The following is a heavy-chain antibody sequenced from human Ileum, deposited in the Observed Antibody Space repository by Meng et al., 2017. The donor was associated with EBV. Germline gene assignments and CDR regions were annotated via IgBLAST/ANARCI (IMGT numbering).Heavy chain of an antibody. Sequence: HGQPQPSGPGLVRPYEAMSLTCTVSGAAVTSSGYYCSWLRQSPGKGLEWLGYVNYNGDSTYNPSLKSRVTIFIDPSKKQFYLNLTSATAADTAIYYCARDLRVGGAFDYWGQGTLVTVSS. D-gene: IGHD1-26*01. CDR1: GAAVTSSGYY. CDR3: ARDLRVGGAFDY. V-gene: IGHV4-61*08. CDR2: VNYNGDS. J-gene: IGHJ4*02.